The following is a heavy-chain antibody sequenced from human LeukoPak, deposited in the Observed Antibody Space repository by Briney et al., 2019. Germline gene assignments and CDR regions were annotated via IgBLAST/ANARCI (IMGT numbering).Heavy chain of an antibody. CDR2: TNHSGST. CDR1: GGSFSGYY. V-gene: IGHV4-34*01. Sequence: SETLSLTCAVYGGSFSGYYWSWIRQPPGKGLEWIGETNHSGSTNYNPSLKSRVTISVDTSKNQFSLKLSSVTAADTAVYYCARMTTYYYDSSGYLAYWGQGTLVTVSS. D-gene: IGHD3-22*01. CDR3: ARMTTYYYDSSGYLAY. J-gene: IGHJ4*02.